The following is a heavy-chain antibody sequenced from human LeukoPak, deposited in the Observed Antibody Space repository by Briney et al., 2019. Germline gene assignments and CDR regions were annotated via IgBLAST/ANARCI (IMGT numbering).Heavy chain of an antibody. D-gene: IGHD2-15*01. CDR2: IYYSGST. V-gene: IGHV4-59*01. CDR1: GGSISSYY. Sequence: PSETLSLTCTVSGGSISSYYWSWIRQPPGKGLEWIGYIYYSGSTNYNPSLKSRVTISVDTSKNQFSLKLSSVTAADTAVYYCARGAPVVVPSDYGPGYFRLWGQGTLVTVSS. J-gene: IGHJ1*01. CDR3: ARGAPVVVPSDYGPGYFRL.